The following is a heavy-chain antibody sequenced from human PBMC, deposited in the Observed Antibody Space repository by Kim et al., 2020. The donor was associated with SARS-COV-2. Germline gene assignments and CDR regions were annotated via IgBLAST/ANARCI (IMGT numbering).Heavy chain of an antibody. D-gene: IGHD6-19*01. J-gene: IGHJ3*01. CDR3: ARGDRRRGHFGVAV. CDR2: IIPITGNA. V-gene: IGHV1-69*10. CDR1: GGTFSSYA. Sequence: SVKVSCKASGGTFSSYAISWVRQAPGQGLEWMGGIIPITGNATYAQEFPGRVAITVDTSTSTAYLELSSLKAEDTAVYYCARGDRRRGHFGVAVRVQG.